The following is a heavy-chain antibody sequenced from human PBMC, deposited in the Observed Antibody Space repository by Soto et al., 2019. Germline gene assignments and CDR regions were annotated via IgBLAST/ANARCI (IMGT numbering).Heavy chain of an antibody. V-gene: IGHV1-18*01. CDR1: GYTFTSYG. J-gene: IGHJ4*02. CDR3: ARSSPDYYDSSAFDY. D-gene: IGHD3-22*01. Sequence: ASVKVSCKASGYTFTSYGISWVRQAPGQGLEWMGWISAYNGNTNYAQKLQGRVTMTTDTSTSTAYMELRSLRSDDTAVYYCARSSPDYYDSSAFDYWGQGTQVTVSS. CDR2: ISAYNGNT.